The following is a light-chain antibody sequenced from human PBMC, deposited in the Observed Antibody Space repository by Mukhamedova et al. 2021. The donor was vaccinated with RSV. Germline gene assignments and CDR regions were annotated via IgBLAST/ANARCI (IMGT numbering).Light chain of an antibody. CDR2: LNSDGSH. V-gene: IGLV4-69*01. Sequence: GHSSYAIAWHQQQPEKGPRYLMKLNSDGSHSKGDGIPDRFSGSSSGAERYLTISSLPTEDEADYYCQTWGTGISAFGGGTKLTVL. CDR1: GHSSYA. CDR3: QTWGTGISA. J-gene: IGLJ2*01.